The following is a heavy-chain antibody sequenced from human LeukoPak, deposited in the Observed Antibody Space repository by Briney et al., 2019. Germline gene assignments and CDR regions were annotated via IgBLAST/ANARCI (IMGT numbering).Heavy chain of an antibody. J-gene: IGHJ4*02. CDR2: IYYSGST. CDR3: ARVGYSSGWYVFDF. Sequence: SETLSLTCTVSGGSISSYYWSWIRQPPGKGLEWIGYIYYSGSTKYNPSLKSRVTLSVDTSKNQFSLKLSSVTAADTAVYYCARVGYSSGWYVFDFWGQGTLVTVSS. V-gene: IGHV4-59*01. D-gene: IGHD6-19*01. CDR1: GGSISSYY.